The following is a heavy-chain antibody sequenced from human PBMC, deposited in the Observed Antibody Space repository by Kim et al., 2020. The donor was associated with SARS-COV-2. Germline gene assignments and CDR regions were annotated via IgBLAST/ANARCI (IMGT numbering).Heavy chain of an antibody. J-gene: IGHJ6*02. Sequence: SETLSLTCTVSDDSIGNNYYYWTWIRQHPGQGLEWIGYIHHSGSTSYNPSLQSRLTISMDTSKNQFSLRLASMTAADSAVYFCAKTGAATSGLAVTYYFAMDVWGPGTTVIVSS. V-gene: IGHV4-31*03. CDR3: AKTGAATSGLAVTYYFAMDV. CDR2: IHHSGST. D-gene: IGHD2-15*01. CDR1: DDSIGNNYYY.